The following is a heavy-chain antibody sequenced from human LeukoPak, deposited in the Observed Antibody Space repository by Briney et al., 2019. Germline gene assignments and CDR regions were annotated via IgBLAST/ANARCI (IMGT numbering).Heavy chain of an antibody. V-gene: IGHV1-8*01. J-gene: IGHJ5*02. Sequence: ASVKVSCKASGYTFTSYDINWVRQATGQGLEWMGWMNPNSGNTGYAQKFQGRATMTRNTSISTAYMELSSLRSEDTAVHYCARSKTRSSSWYRNWFDPWGQGTLVTVSS. CDR2: MNPNSGNT. D-gene: IGHD6-13*01. CDR3: ARSKTRSSSWYRNWFDP. CDR1: GYTFTSYD.